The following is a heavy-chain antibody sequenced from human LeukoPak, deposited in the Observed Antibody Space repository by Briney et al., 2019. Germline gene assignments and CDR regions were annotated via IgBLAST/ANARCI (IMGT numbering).Heavy chain of an antibody. CDR1: GYTFTDYF. Sequence: ASVKVSRKASGYTFTDYFMHWVRQAPGQGLEWMGRINPNSGGTNYAQKFQGRVTMTRDTSISTAYMELSGLRSDDTAVYYCARDCTGALFFDYWGQGTLVTVSS. V-gene: IGHV1-2*06. CDR2: INPNSGGT. D-gene: IGHD2-8*02. J-gene: IGHJ4*02. CDR3: ARDCTGALFFDY.